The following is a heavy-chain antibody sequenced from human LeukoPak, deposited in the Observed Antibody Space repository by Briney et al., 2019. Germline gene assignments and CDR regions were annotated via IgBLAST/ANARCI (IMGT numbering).Heavy chain of an antibody. J-gene: IGHJ4*02. CDR2: IGTAGDT. D-gene: IGHD5-24*01. Sequence: PGGSLRLSCAASGFTFSSYDMHWVRQATGKGLEWVSAIGTAGDTYYPGSVKGRFTISRENAKNSLYLQMNSLRAGDTAVYYCARGDGYNYHFDYWGQGTLVTVYS. CDR1: GFTFSSYD. CDR3: ARGDGYNYHFDY. V-gene: IGHV3-13*04.